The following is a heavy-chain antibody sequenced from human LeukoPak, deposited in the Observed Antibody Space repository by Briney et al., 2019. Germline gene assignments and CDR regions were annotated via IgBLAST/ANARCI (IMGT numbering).Heavy chain of an antibody. J-gene: IGHJ4*02. D-gene: IGHD3-22*01. CDR3: ARHRYDSSGHTRP. V-gene: IGHV4-38-2*01. CDR2: IYHSGST. Sequence: SETLSLTCAVSGYFTSSGYYWGWIRQPPGKGLEWIGSIYHSGSTYYNPSLKSRVTISVDTSKNQFSLKLSSVTAADTAVYYCARHRYDSSGHTRPWGQGTLVTLSS. CDR1: GYFTSSGYY.